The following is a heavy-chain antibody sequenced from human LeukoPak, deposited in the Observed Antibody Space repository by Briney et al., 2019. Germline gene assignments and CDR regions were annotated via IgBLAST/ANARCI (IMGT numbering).Heavy chain of an antibody. CDR2: INPSGGST. Sequence: GASVKVSCKASGYTFTSYYMHWVRQAPGQGLEWMGIINPSGGSTSYAQEFQCRVTITRDTSASTAYMELSGLRSEDMAVYYCARDYYDSSGYSPFGYWGQGTLVTVSS. CDR3: ARDYYDSSGYSPFGY. D-gene: IGHD3-22*01. J-gene: IGHJ4*02. V-gene: IGHV1-46*01. CDR1: GYTFTSYY.